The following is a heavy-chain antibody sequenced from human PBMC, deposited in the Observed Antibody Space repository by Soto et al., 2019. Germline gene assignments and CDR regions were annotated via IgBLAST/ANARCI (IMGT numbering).Heavy chain of an antibody. D-gene: IGHD3-10*01. CDR2: MNPNSGNT. CDR1: GYTFTSYD. Sequence: ASVKVSCKASGYTFTSYDINWVRQATGQGLEWMGWMNPNSGNTGYAQKFQGRVTMTRNTSISTAYMELSSLRSEDTAVYYCARARYYYGSGRLNLVDPWGRGTLVTVS. J-gene: IGHJ5*02. CDR3: ARARYYYGSGRLNLVDP. V-gene: IGHV1-8*01.